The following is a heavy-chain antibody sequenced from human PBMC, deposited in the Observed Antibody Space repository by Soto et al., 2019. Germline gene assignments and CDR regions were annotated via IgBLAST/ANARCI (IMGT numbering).Heavy chain of an antibody. D-gene: IGHD6-19*01. CDR2: IDPSDSYT. CDR1: GYSFTSYW. V-gene: IGHV5-10-1*01. Sequence: PGESLKISCQGSGYSFTSYWISWVRQMPGKGLEWMGRIDPSDSYTNYSPSFQGHVTISADKSISTAYLQWSSLKASDTAMYYCERVDSSGPKNYGMDVWGQGTTVTVSS. J-gene: IGHJ6*02. CDR3: ERVDSSGPKNYGMDV.